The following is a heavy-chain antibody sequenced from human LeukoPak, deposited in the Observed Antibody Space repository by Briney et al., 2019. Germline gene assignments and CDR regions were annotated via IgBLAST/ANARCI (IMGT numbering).Heavy chain of an antibody. CDR3: ARDFSGEWEQLTGWWFDP. CDR2: INPSGDVR. V-gene: IGHV1-46*01. CDR1: GYTFGTHW. Sequence: ASVKVSCKASGYTFGTHWMHWVRQAPGQGLKWMGIINPSGDVRLYARKFQGRFTVTRDMSTRTVYMELSDLRPEDTAVYYCARDFSGEWEQLTGWWFDPWGQGTLVIVSS. J-gene: IGHJ5*02. D-gene: IGHD1-26*01.